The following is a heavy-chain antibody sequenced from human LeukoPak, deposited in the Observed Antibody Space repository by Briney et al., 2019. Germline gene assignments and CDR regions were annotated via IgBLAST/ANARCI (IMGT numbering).Heavy chain of an antibody. D-gene: IGHD3-22*01. Sequence: GGSLRLSCAASGFTFSSYGMHWVRQAPGKGLEWVAFIRYDGSNKYYADSVKGRFTISRDNSKNTLYLQMNSLRAEDTAVYYCAKDESGFIAGLFDYWGQGTLVTVSS. CDR3: AKDESGFIAGLFDY. CDR2: IRYDGSNK. J-gene: IGHJ4*02. V-gene: IGHV3-30*02. CDR1: GFTFSSYG.